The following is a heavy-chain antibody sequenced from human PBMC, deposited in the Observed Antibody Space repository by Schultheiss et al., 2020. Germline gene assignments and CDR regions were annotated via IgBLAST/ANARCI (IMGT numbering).Heavy chain of an antibody. Sequence: SVKVSCKASGYTFTSYDINWVRQATGQGLEWMGGIIPLFSTANYAQKFQGRVTITADESTSTAYMELSSLRSEDTAVYYCARLMTTVTTPDYWGQGTLVTVSS. CDR2: IIPLFSTA. J-gene: IGHJ4*02. D-gene: IGHD4-17*01. CDR1: GYTFTSYD. CDR3: ARLMTTVTTPDY. V-gene: IGHV1-69*13.